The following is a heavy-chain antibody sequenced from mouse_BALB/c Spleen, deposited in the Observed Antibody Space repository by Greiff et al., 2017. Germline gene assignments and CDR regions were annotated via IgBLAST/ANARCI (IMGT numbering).Heavy chain of an antibody. CDR1: GFNIKDYY. Sequence: EVQLQQSGAELVRSGASVKLSCTASGFNIKDYYMHWVKQRPEQGLEWIGWIDPENGDTEYAPKFQGKATMTADTSSNTAYLQLSSLTSEDTAVYYCNARLRVIDYWGQGTTLTVSS. D-gene: IGHD3-2*02. J-gene: IGHJ2*01. CDR2: IDPENGDT. V-gene: IGHV14-4*02. CDR3: NARLRVIDY.